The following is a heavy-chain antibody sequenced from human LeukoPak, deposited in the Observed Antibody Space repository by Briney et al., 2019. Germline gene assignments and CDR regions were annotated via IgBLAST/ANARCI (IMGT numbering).Heavy chain of an antibody. CDR1: GFTFSSYE. Sequence: GGSLRLSCAASGFTFSSYEMNWVRQAPGKGLEWVSYISCSGSTIYYADSVKGRFTISRDNAKNTLYLQMNSLRAEDTAVYYCARDSPAQDSSGYYSSWYFDLWGRGTLVTVSS. D-gene: IGHD3-22*01. CDR3: ARDSPAQDSSGYYSSWYFDL. CDR2: ISCSGSTI. V-gene: IGHV3-48*03. J-gene: IGHJ2*01.